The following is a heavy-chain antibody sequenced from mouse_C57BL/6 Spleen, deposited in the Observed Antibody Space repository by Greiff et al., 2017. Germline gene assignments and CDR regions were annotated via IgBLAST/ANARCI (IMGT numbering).Heavy chain of an antibody. D-gene: IGHD1-3*01. Sequence: QVHLQQPGAELMKPGASVKLSCKASGYTFTGYWMEWVKQRPGHGLEWIGNILPRSGGTNYNEKFKSKATFTVDKSSSTAYMQLSSRPSEDAAVXYCAREGHGSGYYFDYWGQGTMLTVSA. CDR1: GYTFTGYW. V-gene: IGHV1-53*01. J-gene: IGHJ2*01. CDR3: AREGHGSGYYFDY. CDR2: ILPRSGGT.